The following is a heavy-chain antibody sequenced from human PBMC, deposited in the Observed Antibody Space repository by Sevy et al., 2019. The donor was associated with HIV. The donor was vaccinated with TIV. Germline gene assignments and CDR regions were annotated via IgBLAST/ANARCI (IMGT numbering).Heavy chain of an antibody. J-gene: IGHJ4*02. Sequence: SETLSITCTVSGGSISSGGYYWSWIRQHPGKGLEWIGYIYYSGSTYYNPSLKSRVTISVDTSKNQFSLKLSSVTAADTAVYYCARGIVVVTAFFDYWGQGTLVTVSS. V-gene: IGHV4-31*03. CDR2: IYYSGST. D-gene: IGHD2-21*02. CDR3: ARGIVVVTAFFDY. CDR1: GGSISSGGYY.